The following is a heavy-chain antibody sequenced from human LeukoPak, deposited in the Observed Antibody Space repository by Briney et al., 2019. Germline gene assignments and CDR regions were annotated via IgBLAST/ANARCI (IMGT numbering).Heavy chain of an antibody. CDR3: ARAKPAEHFNFWSGYSFDY. Sequence: SETLSLTCTVSGGSISRGDYYWSWIRQPPGMGLEWIGYIYYSGSTDYNPSLKSRVTISVDTSKNQFSLKLSSVTAADTAVYYCARAKPAEHFNFWSGYSFDYWGQGTLVTVSS. CDR2: IYYSGST. V-gene: IGHV4-30-4*01. J-gene: IGHJ4*02. D-gene: IGHD3-3*01. CDR1: GGSISRGDYY.